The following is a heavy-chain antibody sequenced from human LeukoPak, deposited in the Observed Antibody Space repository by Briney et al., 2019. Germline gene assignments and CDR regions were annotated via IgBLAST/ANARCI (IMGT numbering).Heavy chain of an antibody. CDR2: IYSGGNT. J-gene: IGHJ4*02. CDR1: GFTVSSSY. V-gene: IGHV3-53*01. D-gene: IGHD4/OR15-4a*01. CDR3: AKDGATYRYFDS. Sequence: PGGSLRLSCAASGFTVSSSYMSWVRQAPGKGLEWVSVIYSGGNTYYAGSVKGRFTISRDNSKNTLYLQMNSLRAEDTALYFCAKDGATYRYFDSWGQGTLVTVSS.